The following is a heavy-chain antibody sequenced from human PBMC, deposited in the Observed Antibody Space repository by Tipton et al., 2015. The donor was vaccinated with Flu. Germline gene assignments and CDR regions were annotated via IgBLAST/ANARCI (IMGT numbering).Heavy chain of an antibody. CDR3: ARSGSYHHYYFDL. V-gene: IGHV4-61*02. CDR1: GGSVSSGRYY. J-gene: IGHJ2*01. Sequence: LRLSCTVSGGSVSSGRYYWSWLRQTAGKGLEWIGRIYTTGDTNYNPSLESRVTISVDTSKKQFSLSLTSVTAADAAIYYCARSGSYHHYYFDLWGRGTLVSVSS. D-gene: IGHD1-26*01. CDR2: IYTTGDT.